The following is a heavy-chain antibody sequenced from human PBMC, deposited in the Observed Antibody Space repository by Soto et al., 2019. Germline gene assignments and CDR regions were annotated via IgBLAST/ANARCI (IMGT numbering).Heavy chain of an antibody. CDR2: IIPIFGTA. Sequence: SVKVSCKASGGTFSSYAISWVLQAPGQGLEWMGGIIPIFGTANYAQKFQGRVTITADESTSTAYMEPSSLRSEDTAVYYCARIGAYDSSGYYYWFDPWGQGTLVTVSS. J-gene: IGHJ5*02. D-gene: IGHD3-22*01. V-gene: IGHV1-69*13. CDR1: GGTFSSYA. CDR3: ARIGAYDSSGYYYWFDP.